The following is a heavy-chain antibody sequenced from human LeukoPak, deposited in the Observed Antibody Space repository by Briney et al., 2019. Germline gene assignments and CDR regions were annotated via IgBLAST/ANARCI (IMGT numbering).Heavy chain of an antibody. CDR2: IYYSGST. CDR3: ARGITIFGVVDAFDI. D-gene: IGHD3-3*01. Sequence: ASETLSLTCTVSGGSISSYYWSWIRQPPGKGLEWIGYIYYSGSTNYNPSLKSRVTISVDTSKNQFSLKLSSVTAADTAVYYCARGITIFGVVDAFDIWGQGTMVTVSS. J-gene: IGHJ3*02. CDR1: GGSISSYY. V-gene: IGHV4-59*12.